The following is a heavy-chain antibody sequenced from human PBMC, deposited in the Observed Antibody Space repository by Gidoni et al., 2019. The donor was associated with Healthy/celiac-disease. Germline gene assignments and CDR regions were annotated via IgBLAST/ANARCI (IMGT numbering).Heavy chain of an antibody. CDR2: ISWDGGST. CDR1: GFTFDDYA. V-gene: IGHV3-43D*03. Sequence: EVQLVESGGVVVQPGGSLRLSCAASGFTFDDYAMHWVRQAPGKGLEWVSLISWDGGSTYYADSVKGRFTISRDNSKNSLYLQMNSLRAEDTALYYCAKDIWPVSGSSGLDYWGQGTLVTVSS. D-gene: IGHD3-10*01. CDR3: AKDIWPVSGSSGLDY. J-gene: IGHJ4*02.